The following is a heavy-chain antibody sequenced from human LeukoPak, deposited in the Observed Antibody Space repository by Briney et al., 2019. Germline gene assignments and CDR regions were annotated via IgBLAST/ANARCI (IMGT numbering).Heavy chain of an antibody. V-gene: IGHV4-34*01. Sequence: SETLSLTCAVYGGSLSGYYWSWIRQPPGKGLEWIGEINHSGSTNYNPSLKGRVTISVDTSNNPFSLKLSSVTAADTAIYYCARHPSAQSSFDIWGQGTLVTVSS. CDR1: GGSLSGYY. CDR3: ARHPSAQSSFDI. D-gene: IGHD6-6*01. J-gene: IGHJ4*02. CDR2: INHSGST.